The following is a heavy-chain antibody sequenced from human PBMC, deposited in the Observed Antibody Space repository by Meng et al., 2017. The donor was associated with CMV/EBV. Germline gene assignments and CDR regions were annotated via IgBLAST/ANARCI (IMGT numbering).Heavy chain of an antibody. J-gene: IGHJ6*02. CDR1: GFTFSSDA. D-gene: IGHD6-13*01. Sequence: GESLKISCAASGFTFSSDAMHWVRQAPGKGLGWVAVISYDGSNKYYADSVKGRFTISRDNSKNTLYLQMNSLRAEDTAVYYCARDVSAIWQQLSYYYYGMDVWGQGTTVTVSS. CDR3: ARDVSAIWQQLSYYYYGMDV. V-gene: IGHV3-30-3*01. CDR2: ISYDGSNK.